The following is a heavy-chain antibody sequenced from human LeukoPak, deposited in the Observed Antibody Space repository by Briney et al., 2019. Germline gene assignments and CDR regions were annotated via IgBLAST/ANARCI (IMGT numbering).Heavy chain of an antibody. Sequence: SSETLSLTCAVSGGSISSGGYSWSWIRQPPGKGLEWIGYIYHSGSTYYNPSLKSRVTISVDRSKNQFSLKLSSVTAADTAVYYCARDVPDGYTPGYFDYWGQGTLVTVSS. CDR2: IYHSGST. D-gene: IGHD5-24*01. CDR3: ARDVPDGYTPGYFDY. V-gene: IGHV4-30-2*01. J-gene: IGHJ4*02. CDR1: GGSISSGGYS.